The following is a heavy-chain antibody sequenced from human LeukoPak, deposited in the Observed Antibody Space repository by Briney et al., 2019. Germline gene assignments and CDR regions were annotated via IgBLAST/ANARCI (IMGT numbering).Heavy chain of an antibody. CDR3: YGEGY. CDR2: ISATGDST. J-gene: IGHJ4*02. CDR1: GFRFDNYA. D-gene: IGHD4/OR15-4a*01. Sequence: PGGSLRLSCAVSGFRFDNYAMSWVRQAPGKGLDWVSTISATGDSTYYADSVKGRFTVSRDSSKNTVYLQLNSLSAEDTAVYYCYGEGYWGQGTLVTVSS. V-gene: IGHV3-23*01.